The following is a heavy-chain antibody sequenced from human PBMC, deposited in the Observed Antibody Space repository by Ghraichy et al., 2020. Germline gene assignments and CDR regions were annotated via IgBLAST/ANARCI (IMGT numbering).Heavy chain of an antibody. Sequence: SETLSLTCAFSGGSFNDFYWSWIRQSPGKGLEWIGEINQSGGATYNPSLKSRVTMSVDTSKPQFSLNLSSVTAADTAIYYCARGPGMVGFIVPRPFDFWGQGTLVTVSS. CDR1: GGSFNDFY. CDR3: ARGPGMVGFIVPRPFDF. V-gene: IGHV4-34*01. J-gene: IGHJ4*02. D-gene: IGHD1-26*01. CDR2: INQSGGA.